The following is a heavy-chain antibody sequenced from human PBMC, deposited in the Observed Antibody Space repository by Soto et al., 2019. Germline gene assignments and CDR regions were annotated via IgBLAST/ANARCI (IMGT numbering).Heavy chain of an antibody. V-gene: IGHV3-15*01. CDR1: GFTFSNAW. J-gene: IGHJ4*02. D-gene: IGHD3-22*01. CDR2: IKRKSDGGTT. CDR3: TTGLSSGYYNFDY. Sequence: PGGSLRLSCAASGFTFSNAWMSWVCQAPGKGLEWVGRIKRKSDGGTTDYAAPVKGRFTISRDDSKNTLYLQMNSLKTEDTAVYYCTTGLSSGYYNFDYWGQGT.